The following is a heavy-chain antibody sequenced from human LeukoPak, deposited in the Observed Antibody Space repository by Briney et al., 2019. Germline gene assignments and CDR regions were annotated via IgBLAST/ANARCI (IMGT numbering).Heavy chain of an antibody. CDR2: ISGIGGST. J-gene: IGHJ2*01. V-gene: IGHV3-23*01. CDR1: GFTFSSYA. Sequence: GSLRLSCAASGFTFSSYAMSWVRQAPGKGLEWVSAISGIGGSTYNADSVKGRFTISRDNSKNTLYLQMNSLRAEDTAVYYCAKESDCGDYVPWYFDLWGRGTLVTVSS. D-gene: IGHD4-17*01. CDR3: AKESDCGDYVPWYFDL.